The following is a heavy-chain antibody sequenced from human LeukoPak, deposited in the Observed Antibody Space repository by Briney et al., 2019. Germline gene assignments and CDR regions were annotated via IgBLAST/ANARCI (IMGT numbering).Heavy chain of an antibody. V-gene: IGHV1-69*13. D-gene: IGHD3-3*01. CDR3: ARESYYDFWSGSKYGMDV. CDR2: IIPIFGTA. CDR1: GYTFTSYG. Sequence: SVKVSCKASGYTFTSYGISWVRQAPGQGLEWMVGIIPIFGTANYAQKFQGRVTITADESTSTAYMELSSLRSEDTAVYYCARESYYDFWSGSKYGMDVWGQGTTVTVSS. J-gene: IGHJ6*02.